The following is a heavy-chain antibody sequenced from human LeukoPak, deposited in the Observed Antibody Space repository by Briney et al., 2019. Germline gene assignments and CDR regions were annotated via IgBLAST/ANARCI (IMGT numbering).Heavy chain of an antibody. CDR2: IYPGDSDT. V-gene: IGHV5-51*01. J-gene: IGHJ6*03. Sequence: PGESLKISCKGSGYRFTSYWIGWVRQMPGKGLEWMGIIYPGDSDTRYSPSFQGQVTISADKSISTAYLQWSSLKASDTAMYYCALAPGGYCSGGSCPEGYYYYYMDVWGKGTTVTVSS. D-gene: IGHD2-15*01. CDR1: GYRFTSYW. CDR3: ALAPGGYCSGGSCPEGYYYYYMDV.